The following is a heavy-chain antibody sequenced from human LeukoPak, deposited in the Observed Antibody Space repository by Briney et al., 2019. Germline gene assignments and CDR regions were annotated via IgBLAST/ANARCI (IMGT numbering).Heavy chain of an antibody. J-gene: IGHJ4*02. Sequence: GGSLRLTCAASGFTFSSYGMHWVRQAPGKGLEWVAVIWYDGSNKYYADSVKGRFTVSRDNSKNTLYLQMNSLRAEDTAVYYCARDHNGDYPFDYWGQGTLVTVSS. CDR3: ARDHNGDYPFDY. CDR1: GFTFSSYG. D-gene: IGHD4-17*01. V-gene: IGHV3-33*01. CDR2: IWYDGSNK.